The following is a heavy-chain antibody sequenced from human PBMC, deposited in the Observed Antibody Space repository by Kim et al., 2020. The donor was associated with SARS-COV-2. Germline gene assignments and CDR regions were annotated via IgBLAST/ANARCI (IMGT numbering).Heavy chain of an antibody. J-gene: IGHJ4*02. CDR3: ARDSVGATCLEY. Sequence: KYYADCMNGRCTISSDKSENTLFLQMNSLRAEDTAVYHCARDSVGATCLEYWGQGTLVTVSS. D-gene: IGHD1-26*01. CDR2: K. V-gene: IGHV3-33*01.